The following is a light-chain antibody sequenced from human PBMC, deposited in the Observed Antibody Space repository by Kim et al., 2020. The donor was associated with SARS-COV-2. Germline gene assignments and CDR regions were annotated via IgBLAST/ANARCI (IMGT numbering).Light chain of an antibody. J-gene: IGLJ1*01. CDR1: TGAVTSGHY. CDR2: DTS. CDR3: LLSHSGARLGV. V-gene: IGLV7-46*01. Sequence: QAVVTQEPSLTVSPGGTITLTCGSSTGAVTSGHYPYWFQQKPGQAPKTLIYDTSNKHSWTPARFSGSLLGGKAALTLSGAQPEDEAEHYCLLSHSGARLGVFGTGTKVTVL.